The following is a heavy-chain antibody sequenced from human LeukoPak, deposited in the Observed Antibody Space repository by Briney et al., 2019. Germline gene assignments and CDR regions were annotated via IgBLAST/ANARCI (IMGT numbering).Heavy chain of an antibody. D-gene: IGHD6-13*01. CDR1: GDSMSNHF. J-gene: IGHJ4*02. V-gene: IGHV4-59*11. CDR2: IYGSETT. CDR3: ASRPGGSTWYGVFDY. Sequence: SETLSLTCTVSGDSMSNHFWSWLRQPPGEGLGWFGYIYGSETTNYNPSLKSRVTMSGDTSENQFSLKLSSVTAADTALYYCASRPGGSTWYGVFDYWGRGTLVTVSS.